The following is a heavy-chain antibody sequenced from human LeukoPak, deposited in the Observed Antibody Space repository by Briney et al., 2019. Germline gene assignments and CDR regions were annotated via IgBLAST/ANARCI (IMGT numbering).Heavy chain of an antibody. Sequence: GASVKVSCKASGYTFTSYGISWVRQAPGQGLEWMGWISAYNGNTNYAQKLQGRVTMTTDTSTSTAYMELRSLRSDDTAVYYYARSVGGWFFYYFDYWGQGTLVTVSS. CDR1: GYTFTSYG. J-gene: IGHJ4*02. CDR3: ARSVGGWFFYYFDY. CDR2: ISAYNGNT. V-gene: IGHV1-18*01. D-gene: IGHD6-19*01.